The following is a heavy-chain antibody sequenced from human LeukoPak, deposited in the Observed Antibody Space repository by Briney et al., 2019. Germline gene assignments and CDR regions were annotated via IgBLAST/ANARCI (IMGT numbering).Heavy chain of an antibody. D-gene: IGHD2-15*01. CDR2: INAGNGNT. CDR1: GYTFTSYA. J-gene: IGHJ4*02. CDR3: AHGSGGYPIFDY. V-gene: IGHV1-3*01. Sequence: ASVKVSCKASGYTFTSYAMHWVRQAPGQRLEWMGWINAGNGNTKYSQKFQGRVTITRDTSASTAYMELSSLRSEDTAVYYCAHGSGGYPIFDYWGQGTLVTVSS.